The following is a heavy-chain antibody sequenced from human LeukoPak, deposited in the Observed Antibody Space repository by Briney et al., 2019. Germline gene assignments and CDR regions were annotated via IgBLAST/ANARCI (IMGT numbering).Heavy chain of an antibody. D-gene: IGHD3-10*01. CDR1: GYAFTGYF. Sequence: ASVTVSCKASGYAFTGYFIHWVRQAPGQGFEWMGWINPHSGDTDYSQNFQGRVTITRDTSTSTAYMEMSRLRPDDTAVFYCARVGGLNSGTYGDYWGQGTLVTVSS. CDR2: INPHSGDT. J-gene: IGHJ4*02. CDR3: ARVGGLNSGTYGDY. V-gene: IGHV1-2*02.